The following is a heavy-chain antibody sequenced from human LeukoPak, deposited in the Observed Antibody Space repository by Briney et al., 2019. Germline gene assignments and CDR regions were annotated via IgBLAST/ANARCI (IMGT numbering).Heavy chain of an antibody. CDR2: INSDGSWT. Sequence: GGSLRLSCAASGDYWMHWVRQAPGKGLLWVSHINSDGSWTSYADSVKGRFTISKDNAKNTVYLQMNNLRAEDTAVYYCVSFYETDWGRGTLVTVSS. CDR1: GDYW. J-gene: IGHJ4*02. V-gene: IGHV3-74*01. D-gene: IGHD2/OR15-2a*01. CDR3: VSFYETD.